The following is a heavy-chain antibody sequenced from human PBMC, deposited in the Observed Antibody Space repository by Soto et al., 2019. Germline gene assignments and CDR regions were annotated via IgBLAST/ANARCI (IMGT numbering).Heavy chain of an antibody. V-gene: IGHV4-59*01. J-gene: IGHJ3*02. CDR2: IYYSGST. D-gene: IGHD3-10*01. Sequence: QVQLQESGPGLVKPSETLSLTCTVSGGSISSYYWSWIRQPPGKGLEWIGYIYYSGSTNYNPSLKSRVTISVDTSKNQFSLKLSSVTAADTAVYYYARDLWFGEFPTPSDAFDIWGQGTMVTVSS. CDR3: ARDLWFGEFPTPSDAFDI. CDR1: GGSISSYY.